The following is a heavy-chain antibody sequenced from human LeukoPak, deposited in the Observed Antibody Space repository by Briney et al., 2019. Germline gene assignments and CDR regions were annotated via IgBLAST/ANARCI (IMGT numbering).Heavy chain of an antibody. CDR3: AREGGYSYGDAPLHFDY. D-gene: IGHD5-18*01. J-gene: IGHJ4*02. CDR1: GGSISTSSYY. CDR2: ISSFGDT. V-gene: IGHV4-61*02. Sequence: SETLSLTCTVSGGSISTSSYYWSWIRQPAGKGLEWIGRISSFGDTNFNPSLKSRVTISMDTSRNQFSLKLSSVTAPDTAVYYCAREGGYSYGDAPLHFDYWGQGTLVTVSS.